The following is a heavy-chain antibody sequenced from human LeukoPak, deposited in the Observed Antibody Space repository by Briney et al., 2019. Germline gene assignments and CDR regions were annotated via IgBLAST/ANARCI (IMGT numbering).Heavy chain of an antibody. Sequence: ASVKVSCKVSGYTLTELSMHRVRQAPGKGLEWMGGFDPEDGETIYAQKFQGRVTMTEDTSTDTAYMELSSLRSEDTAVYYCATVDRYDSSGYYYFDYWGQGTLVTVSS. CDR2: FDPEDGET. D-gene: IGHD3-22*01. V-gene: IGHV1-24*01. CDR1: GYTLTELS. CDR3: ATVDRYDSSGYYYFDY. J-gene: IGHJ4*02.